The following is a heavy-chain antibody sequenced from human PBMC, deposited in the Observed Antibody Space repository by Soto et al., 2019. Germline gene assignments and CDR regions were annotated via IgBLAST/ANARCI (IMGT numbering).Heavy chain of an antibody. D-gene: IGHD2-2*01. CDR1: GFKFSNYA. V-gene: IGHV3-23*01. CDR2: INGGGTA. Sequence: GGSLRLSCAASGFKFSNYAMSWVRQAPEKGLEWVSAINGGGTAYYTNSVKGRFTISRDNSKNTVYLEMNSLTAEDTAIYYCARDQIGYARFDYWGQGAQVTVSS. CDR3: ARDQIGYARFDY. J-gene: IGHJ4*02.